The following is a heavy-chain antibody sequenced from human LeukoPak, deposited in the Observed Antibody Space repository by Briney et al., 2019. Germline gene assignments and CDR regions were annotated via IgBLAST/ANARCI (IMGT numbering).Heavy chain of an antibody. CDR2: IYPGDSET. J-gene: IGHJ4*02. Sequence: GESLKISCRASAHTFSNYWIAWVHQLPGKGLESVGIIYPGDSETRYSPSFQGQVTISVDMSSSTAYLQWNSLKASDTAMYYCAATSGFYESLDFWGQGTLVTVSS. D-gene: IGHD5-12*01. CDR1: AHTFSNYW. CDR3: AATSGFYESLDF. V-gene: IGHV5-51*07.